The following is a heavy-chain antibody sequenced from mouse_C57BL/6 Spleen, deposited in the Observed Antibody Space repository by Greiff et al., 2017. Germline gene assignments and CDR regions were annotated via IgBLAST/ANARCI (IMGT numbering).Heavy chain of an antibody. CDR2: ISNGGGSA. Sequence: DVMLVESGGGLVQPGGSLKLSCAASGFTFSDYYMYWVRQTPEKRLEWVAYISNGGGSAYYPDTVKGRFTISRDNAKNTLYLQMSRLKSEDTAMYYCARRRDGNYEFDYWGQGTTLTVSS. CDR1: GFTFSDYY. CDR3: ARRRDGNYEFDY. J-gene: IGHJ2*01. V-gene: IGHV5-12*01. D-gene: IGHD2-1*01.